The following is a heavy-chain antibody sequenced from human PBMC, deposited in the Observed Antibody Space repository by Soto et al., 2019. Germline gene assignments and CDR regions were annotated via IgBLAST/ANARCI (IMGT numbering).Heavy chain of an antibody. J-gene: IGHJ6*02. CDR1: DGSIGSSSYY. D-gene: IGHD3-22*01. Sequence: SETLSITCAVSDGSIGSSSYYWGWIRQPPGKGLEWIGNVYYGGSTYYNPSLKSRVTISVETSKSQFSLKLSSVTAADTAVYYCAGGDYYHSSGYYFYYYTMDVWGQGTTVTVSS. CDR3: AGGDYYHSSGYYFYYYTMDV. V-gene: IGHV4-39*01. CDR2: VYYGGST.